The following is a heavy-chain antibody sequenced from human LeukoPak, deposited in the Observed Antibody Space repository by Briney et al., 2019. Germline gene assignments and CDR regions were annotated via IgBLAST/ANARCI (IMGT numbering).Heavy chain of an antibody. J-gene: IGHJ6*02. V-gene: IGHV1-24*01. Sequence: ASVKVSCKVSGYTLTELSMHWVRQAPGKGLEWMGGSDPEDGETIYAQKFQGRVTMTEDTSTDTAYMELSSLRSEDTAVYYCATGTDDFWSGYQTPYYYGMDVWGQGTTVTVSS. CDR1: GYTLTELS. CDR2: SDPEDGET. D-gene: IGHD3-3*01. CDR3: ATGTDDFWSGYQTPYYYGMDV.